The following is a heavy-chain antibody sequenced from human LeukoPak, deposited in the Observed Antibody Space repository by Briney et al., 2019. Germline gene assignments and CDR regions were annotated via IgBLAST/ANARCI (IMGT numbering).Heavy chain of an antibody. CDR3: AKDYYDSSGQDAFDI. V-gene: IGHV3-30*18. CDR2: ISYDGSNK. Sequence: GRSLRLSCAASGFTFRNYGIHWVRQAPGKGLEWVAVISYDGSNKYYADSVKGRFTISRDNSKNTLYLQMNSLRAEDTAVYYCAKDYYDSSGQDAFDIWGQGTMVTVSS. J-gene: IGHJ3*02. CDR1: GFTFRNYG. D-gene: IGHD3-22*01.